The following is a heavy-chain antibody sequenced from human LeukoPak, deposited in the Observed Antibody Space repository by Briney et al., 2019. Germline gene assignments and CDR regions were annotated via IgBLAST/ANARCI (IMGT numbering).Heavy chain of an antibody. CDR2: ISAYNGNT. Sequence: ASVKVSCKASGYTFTSYGISWVRQAPGQGLEWMGWISAYNGNTNDAQKLQGRVTMTTDTSTSTAYMELRSLRSDDTAVYYCARGPVSSSWSGGPYDYWGQGTLVTVSS. CDR1: GYTFTSYG. CDR3: ARGPVSSSWSGGPYDY. V-gene: IGHV1-18*01. J-gene: IGHJ4*02. D-gene: IGHD6-13*01.